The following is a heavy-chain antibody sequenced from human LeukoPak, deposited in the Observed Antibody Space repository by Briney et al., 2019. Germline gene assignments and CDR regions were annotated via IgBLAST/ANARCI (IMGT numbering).Heavy chain of an antibody. J-gene: IGHJ5*02. V-gene: IGHV1-18*01. CDR2: ISAYNGNT. Sequence: ASVKVSCKASGYTFTSYGISWVRQAPGQGLEWMGWISAYNGNTNYAQKLQGRGTMTTDTSTSTAYMELRSLRSDDTAVYYCARDRKGYCSGGSCYQWFDPWGQGTLVTVSS. CDR3: ARDRKGYCSGGSCYQWFDP. D-gene: IGHD2-15*01. CDR1: GYTFTSYG.